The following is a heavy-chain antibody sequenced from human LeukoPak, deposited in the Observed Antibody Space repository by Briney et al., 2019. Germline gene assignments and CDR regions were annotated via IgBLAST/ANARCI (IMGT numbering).Heavy chain of an antibody. CDR3: ARLRTIFGVVIPFEYNWFDP. D-gene: IGHD3-3*01. CDR2: INHSGST. Sequence: SETLSLTCAVYGGSFSGYYWSWIRQPPGKGLEWIGEINHSGSTNYNPSLKSRVTISVDTSKNQFSLKLSSVTAADTAVYYCARLRTIFGVVIPFEYNWFDPWGQGTLVTVSS. V-gene: IGHV4-34*01. CDR1: GGSFSGYY. J-gene: IGHJ5*02.